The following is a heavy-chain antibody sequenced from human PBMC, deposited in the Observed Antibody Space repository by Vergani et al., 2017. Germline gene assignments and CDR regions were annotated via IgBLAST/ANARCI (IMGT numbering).Heavy chain of an antibody. V-gene: IGHV1-46*03. Sequence: QVQVVQSGAAVKKSRASVKVSCKTSGYTFSNYYMHWVRQAPGQGLAWMGIINPSGGHTNYAQKVQGRVTMTRDTSTSTVYMELSSLRSEDTAIYYCARGDYGILTGYRYWGQGTLVTVSA. CDR1: GYTFSNYY. CDR2: INPSGGHT. CDR3: ARGDYGILTGYRY. J-gene: IGHJ4*02. D-gene: IGHD3-9*01.